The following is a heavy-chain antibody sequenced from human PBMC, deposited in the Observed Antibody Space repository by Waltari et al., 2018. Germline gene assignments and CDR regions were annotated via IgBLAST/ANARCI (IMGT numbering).Heavy chain of an antibody. Sequence: QVQLQESGPGLVKPSETLSLTCAVSGYSISSGYYWGWIRQPPGKGLEWIGSIYHSGSTYYTPSLKSRVTISVDTSKNQFSLKLRSVTAADTAVYYCARGGELPSFFGYWGQGTLVTVSS. CDR3: ARGGELPSFFGY. CDR1: GYSISSGYY. J-gene: IGHJ4*02. V-gene: IGHV4-38-2*01. CDR2: IYHSGST. D-gene: IGHD1-26*01.